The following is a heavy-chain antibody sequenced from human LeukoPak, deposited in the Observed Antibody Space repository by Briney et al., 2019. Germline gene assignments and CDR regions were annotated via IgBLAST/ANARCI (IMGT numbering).Heavy chain of an antibody. CDR1: GFTFSNFG. D-gene: IGHD2-21*02. CDR3: AKVPKYCGGDCYSYLDY. CDR2: ISGSGGST. Sequence: GGSLRLSCAASGFTFSNFGLGWVRQAPGKGLEWVSIISGSGGSTFYADSVRGRFTVSRDNSKNTLYLQMNTLRAVDTAVYYCAKVPKYCGGDCYSYLDYWGQGTLVTVSS. J-gene: IGHJ4*02. V-gene: IGHV3-23*01.